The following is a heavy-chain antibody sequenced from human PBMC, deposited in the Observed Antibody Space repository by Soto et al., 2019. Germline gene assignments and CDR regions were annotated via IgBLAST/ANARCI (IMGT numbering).Heavy chain of an antibody. Sequence: PGGSLRLSCAASGFVFRSYNMNWVRQAPGKGLEWVASISSGSSNIYYADSVKGRFTISRDNAKNSLFLQMDSLRAEDSAVYYCASATVVAATFDFWGQGTLVTVSS. V-gene: IGHV3-21*01. CDR2: ISSGSSNI. J-gene: IGHJ4*02. D-gene: IGHD2-15*01. CDR1: GFVFRSYN. CDR3: ASATVVAATFDF.